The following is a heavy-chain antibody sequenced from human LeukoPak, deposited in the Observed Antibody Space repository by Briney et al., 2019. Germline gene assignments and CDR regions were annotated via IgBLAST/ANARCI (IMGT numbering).Heavy chain of an antibody. CDR3: AHRRGIAVAGIYWFDP. V-gene: IGHV2-5*01. Sequence: SGPTLVKPTQTLTLTCTFSGFLLSTSGVGVGWIRQPPGKALEWLALIYWNDDKRYSPSLKSRLTITKDTSKNQVVLTMSNMDPVDTATYYCAHRRGIAVAGIYWFDPWGQGTLVTVSS. D-gene: IGHD6-19*01. CDR1: GFLLSTSGVG. CDR2: IYWNDDK. J-gene: IGHJ5*02.